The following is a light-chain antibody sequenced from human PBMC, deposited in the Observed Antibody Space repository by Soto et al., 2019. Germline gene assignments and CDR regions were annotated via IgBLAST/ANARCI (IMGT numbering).Light chain of an antibody. CDR1: SSDVGANNDY. V-gene: IGLV2-8*01. Sequence: SVLTQPPSASGSPGQSVTISCTGTSSDVGANNDYVSWYQQHPGKVPKLMIYEVSKRPPGVPDRFSGSKSGNTASLTVSGLQADDEADYYCSSYAGSDNFVFGTGTRSPS. J-gene: IGLJ1*01. CDR2: EVS. CDR3: SSYAGSDNFV.